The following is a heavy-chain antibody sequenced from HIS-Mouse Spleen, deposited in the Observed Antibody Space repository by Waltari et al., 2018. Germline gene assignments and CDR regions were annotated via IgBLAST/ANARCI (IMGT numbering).Heavy chain of an antibody. CDR2: ISYDGSNK. CDR3: AKDKHHAFDY. J-gene: IGHJ4*02. V-gene: IGHV3-30*18. CDR1: GFTFSNYG. Sequence: QVQLVESGGGVVQPGRSLRLCCAASGFTFSNYGMHWVRQAPGKGLEWVAVISYDGSNKYYADSVKGRFTISRDKFKNTLYLQMNSLGAEDTAVYYCAKDKHHAFDYWGQGTLGTVSS.